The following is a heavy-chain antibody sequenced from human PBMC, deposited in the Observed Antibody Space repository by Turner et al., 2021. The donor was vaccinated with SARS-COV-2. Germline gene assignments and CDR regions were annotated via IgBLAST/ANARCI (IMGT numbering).Heavy chain of an antibody. D-gene: IGHD3-9*01. CDR2: INPNSGGT. Sequence: QVQLVQSGAEVKKPGASVKVSCKASGYTFTGYYMHWVRQAPGQGLEWMGWINPNSGGTNYVQKFQGRVTMTRNTSISTAYMELSSLRSEDTAVYYCARAAQLTVWFDPWGQGTLVTVSS. CDR3: ARAAQLTVWFDP. J-gene: IGHJ5*02. V-gene: IGHV1-2*02. CDR1: GYTFTGYY.